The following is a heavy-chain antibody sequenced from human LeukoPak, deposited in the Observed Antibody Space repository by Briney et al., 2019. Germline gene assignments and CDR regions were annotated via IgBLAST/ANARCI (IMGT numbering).Heavy chain of an antibody. CDR3: AGGGKTYYYGSGSYYTYYDYGMDV. CDR2: INQSGSP. V-gene: IGHV4-34*01. J-gene: IGHJ6*02. D-gene: IGHD3-10*01. Sequence: SEPLSLTCSVYGGPFSGYYWSWIRQPPGKGLEWSGEINQSGSPIYNPSLKCRVTISVDTSKNVVSLKLSSVPAADTAVYYCAGGGKTYYYGSGSYYTYYDYGMDVWGQGTTVTVSS. CDR1: GGPFSGYY.